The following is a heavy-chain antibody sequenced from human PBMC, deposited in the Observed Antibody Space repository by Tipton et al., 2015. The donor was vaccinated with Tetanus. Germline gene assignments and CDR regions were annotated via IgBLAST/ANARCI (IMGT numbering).Heavy chain of an antibody. J-gene: IGHJ4*02. Sequence: SLRLSCAASGFNFKTLGINWVRQAPGKGLEWISYISSSGTTMYYAASVKGRVTISRDNAKNSVYLQMNSLRADDTAVYYCVSGAALDYWGQGTLVTISS. CDR3: VSGAALDY. D-gene: IGHD6-25*01. V-gene: IGHV3-48*03. CDR1: GFNFKTLG. CDR2: ISSSGTTM.